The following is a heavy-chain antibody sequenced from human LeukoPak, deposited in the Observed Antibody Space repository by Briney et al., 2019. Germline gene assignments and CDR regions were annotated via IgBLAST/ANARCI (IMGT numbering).Heavy chain of an antibody. CDR2: INPNSGGT. J-gene: IGHJ3*02. V-gene: IGHV1-2*06. CDR1: RYTFTGYY. Sequence: ASVKVSCQASRYTFTGYYMHWVRQAPGQGLEWMGRINPNSGGTNYAQKFQGRVTMTRDTSISTAYMELSRLRSDDTAVYYCARGSYSGSYHDAFDIWGQGTMVTVSS. D-gene: IGHD1-26*01. CDR3: ARGSYSGSYHDAFDI.